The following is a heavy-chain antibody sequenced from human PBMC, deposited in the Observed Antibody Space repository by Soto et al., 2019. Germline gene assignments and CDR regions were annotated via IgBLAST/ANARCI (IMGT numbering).Heavy chain of an antibody. CDR1: VGSISSGGYS. V-gene: IGHV4-30-2*01. CDR3: VRANGDYYYNSMDV. D-gene: IGHD2-8*01. CDR2: IHHTGRT. Sequence: QLQLQESGSGLVKPSQTLSLTCAVSVGSISSGGYSWSWIRQPPGKGLEWIGYIHHTGRTYYNPSRQSRVTTSVDRSKNPFSLTGTSVTAADTAVYFCVRANGDYYYNSMDVWGQGTTVTVSS. J-gene: IGHJ6*02.